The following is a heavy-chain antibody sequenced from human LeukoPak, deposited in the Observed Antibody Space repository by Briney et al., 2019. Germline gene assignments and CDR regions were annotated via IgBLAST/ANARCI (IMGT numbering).Heavy chain of an antibody. D-gene: IGHD3-22*01. CDR1: GYTFTRYG. CDR3: ARNYDSSGYYYYGLDV. Sequence: ASVKVSCKASGYTFTRYGISWVRQAPGQRLEWMGWISGYNGNTNHAQKLQGRLTMTTDTSTSTAYMELRGLRSDDTAVYYCARNYDSSGYYYYGLDVWGHGTTVTVSS. CDR2: ISGYNGNT. V-gene: IGHV1-18*01. J-gene: IGHJ6*02.